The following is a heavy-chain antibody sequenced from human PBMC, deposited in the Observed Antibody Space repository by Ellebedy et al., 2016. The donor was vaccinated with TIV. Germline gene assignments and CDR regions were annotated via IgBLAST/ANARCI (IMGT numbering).Heavy chain of an antibody. CDR1: GFTFSNAW. V-gene: IGHV3-15*01. CDR2: IKSKTDGGTT. J-gene: IGHJ2*01. Sequence: GESLKISXAASGFTFSNAWMSWVRQAPGKGLEWVGRIKSKTDGGTTDYAAPVKGRFTISRDDSKNTLYLQMNSLKTEDTAVYYCTTSEGSGWYFDLWGRGTLVTVSS. CDR3: TTSEGSGWYFDL. D-gene: IGHD2-15*01.